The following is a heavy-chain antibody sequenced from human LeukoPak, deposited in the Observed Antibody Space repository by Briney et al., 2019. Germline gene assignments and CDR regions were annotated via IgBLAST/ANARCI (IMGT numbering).Heavy chain of an antibody. Sequence: SETLSLTCTVSGASMSSRSNYCRWIRQPPGKVLGWIGRIYYSGGTYYDPSLKTRLTISVHTSKNQFSLKLNSVTREDTAVYYCARDLYYDSSGSDAFDIWGQGTMVTVSS. CDR3: ARDLYYDSSGSDAFDI. V-gene: IGHV4-39*02. J-gene: IGHJ3*02. CDR1: GASMSSRSNY. CDR2: IYYSGGT. D-gene: IGHD3-22*01.